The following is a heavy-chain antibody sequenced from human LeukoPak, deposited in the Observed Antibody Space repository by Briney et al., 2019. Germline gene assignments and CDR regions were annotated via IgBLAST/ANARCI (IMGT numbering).Heavy chain of an antibody. CDR1: GYTFTSYY. CDR3: AREEGYCSGGSCSSANWFDP. Sequence: ASVKVSCKASGYTFTSYYMHWVRQAPGQGLEWMGIINPSGGSTSYAQKFQGRVTMTRDTSTSTVYMELSSLRSGDTAVYYCAREEGYCSGGSCSSANWFDPWGQGTLVTVSS. CDR2: INPSGGST. D-gene: IGHD2-15*01. J-gene: IGHJ5*02. V-gene: IGHV1-46*01.